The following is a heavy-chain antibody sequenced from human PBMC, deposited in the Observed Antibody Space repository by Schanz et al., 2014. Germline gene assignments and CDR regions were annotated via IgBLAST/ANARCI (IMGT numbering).Heavy chain of an antibody. J-gene: IGHJ6*02. CDR1: GFTFSSYG. CDR2: IRYDGVNK. CDR3: VKDLQRELLRDDHYYGMDV. V-gene: IGHV3-30*02. D-gene: IGHD1-26*01. Sequence: QVQLVESGGGVVQPGGSLRLSCAASGFTFSSYGIHWVRQAPDKGLEWVSFIRYDGVNKYYADSVKGRFTISRDNSKNTVYLQMNSLRTEDTAVYYCVKDLQRELLRDDHYYGMDVWGQGTLVTVSS.